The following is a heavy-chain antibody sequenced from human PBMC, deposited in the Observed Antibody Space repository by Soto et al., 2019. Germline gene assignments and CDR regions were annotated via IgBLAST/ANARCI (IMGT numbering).Heavy chain of an antibody. CDR3: ARDGMTTGDT. J-gene: IGHJ4*02. V-gene: IGHV4-4*07. CDR2: VFSSVSA. D-gene: IGHD2-21*02. Sequence: SETLSLTCIVSGVSVRSYTWSWVRQPANKGLEWIGRVFSSVSATYNPSLKSRVSISMDTPENRISLKLDSVTAADAGVYFCARDGMTTGDTWGPGTLVTV. CDR1: GVSVRSYT.